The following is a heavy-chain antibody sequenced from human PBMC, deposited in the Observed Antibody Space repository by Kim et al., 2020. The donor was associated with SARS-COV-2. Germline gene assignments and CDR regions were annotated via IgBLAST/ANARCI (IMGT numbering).Heavy chain of an antibody. J-gene: IGHJ4*02. CDR2: IHYSGNT. V-gene: IGHV4-59*08. Sequence: SETLSLTCTVSGGSISNYYWFWIRQPPGGGLEWLAEIHYSGNTDHNPSLRSRLTISIDTSQNQFSLSLTSVTAADTAVYYCARPAGGFGEGPFDYWGQG. CDR1: GGSISNYY. CDR3: ARPAGGFGEGPFDY. D-gene: IGHD3-10*01.